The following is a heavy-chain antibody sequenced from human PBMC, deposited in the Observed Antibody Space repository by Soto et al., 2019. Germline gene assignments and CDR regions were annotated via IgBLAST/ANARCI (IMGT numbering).Heavy chain of an antibody. CDR3: ARVGNYYDSSGYYYVFDY. D-gene: IGHD3-22*01. CDR1: GFTVSSNY. CDR2: IYSGTST. J-gene: IGHJ4*02. V-gene: IGHV3-53*02. Sequence: EVQVVETGGGLIQPGGSLRLSCAASGFTVSSNYMSWVRQAPGKGLEWVSIIYSGTSTYFADSVKGRFTLSRDSSKNTLYLQMNSLRTEDTAVYYCARVGNYYDSSGYYYVFDYWGQGTRVTVSS.